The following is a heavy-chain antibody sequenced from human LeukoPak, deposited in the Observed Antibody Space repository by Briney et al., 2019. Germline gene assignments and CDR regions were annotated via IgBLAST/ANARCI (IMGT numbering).Heavy chain of an antibody. CDR2: ISAAGGSA. J-gene: IGHJ4*02. D-gene: IGHD2-21*02. CDR1: GFTFSTYA. V-gene: IGHV3-23*01. CDR3: AKDLLFPTFGSDS. Sequence: GGTLRLSCAASGFTFSTYAMSWVRQAPGKGLEWVSAISAAGGSAYYADSVKGRFTVSSDNPKNTLYLQMNSLRAADTALYYCAKDLLFPTFGSDSWGQGTLVTVSS.